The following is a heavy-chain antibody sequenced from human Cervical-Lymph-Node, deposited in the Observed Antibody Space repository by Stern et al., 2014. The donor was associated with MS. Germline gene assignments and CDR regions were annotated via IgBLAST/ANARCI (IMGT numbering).Heavy chain of an antibody. CDR3: VKRGITEVRGVRLGDY. V-gene: IGHV3-30*18. CDR2: LSYDGSDT. Sequence: VQLVESGGGVVQPGRSLRLTCTVSGFTFSSYGMHWVRQAPGKGLEWVSVLSYDGSDTYYAESVKGRFSISRDNAKNALYLEMRSLRAEDTAVYYCVKRGITEVRGVRLGDYWGPGTLVIVSS. CDR1: GFTFSSYG. J-gene: IGHJ4*02. D-gene: IGHD3-10*01.